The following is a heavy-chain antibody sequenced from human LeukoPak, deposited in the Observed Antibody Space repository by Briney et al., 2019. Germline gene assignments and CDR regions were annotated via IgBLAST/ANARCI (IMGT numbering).Heavy chain of an antibody. J-gene: IGHJ3*02. V-gene: IGHV4-39*07. CDR2: IYTSGST. CDR3: ARDIGSYSNDI. D-gene: IGHD1-26*01. CDR1: GGSISSSSYY. Sequence: SETLSLTCTVSGGSISSSSYYWGWIRQPPGKGLEWIGRIYTSGSTNYNPSLKSRVTMSVDTSKDQFSLKLSSVTAADTAVYYCARDIGSYSNDIWGQGTMVTVSS.